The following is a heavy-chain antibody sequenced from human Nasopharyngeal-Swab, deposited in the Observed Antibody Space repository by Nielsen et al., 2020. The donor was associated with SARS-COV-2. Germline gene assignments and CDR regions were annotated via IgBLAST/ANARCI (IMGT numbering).Heavy chain of an antibody. V-gene: IGHV5-51*01. CDR2: IYPGDSDT. CDR1: GYSFTSYW. J-gene: IGHJ4*02. CDR3: ARSGLVGATFFDY. Sequence: GESLKISCKGSGYSFTSYWIGWARQMTGKGLEWMGIIYPGDSDTRYSPSFQGQVTISADKSISTAYLQWSSLKASDTAMYYCARSGLVGATFFDYWGQGTLVTVSS. D-gene: IGHD1-26*01.